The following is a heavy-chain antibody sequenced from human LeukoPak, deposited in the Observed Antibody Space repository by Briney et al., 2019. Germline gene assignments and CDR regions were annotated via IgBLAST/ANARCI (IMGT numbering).Heavy chain of an antibody. CDR2: IIPIFGTA. V-gene: IGHV1-69*13. Sequence: SVKVSCKASGGTFSSYAISWVRQAPGQGLEWMGGIIPIFGTANYAQKFQGRVTITADESTSTAYMELSSLRSEDTAVYYCARDRCSGGSCYSGYWGQGTLVTASS. CDR3: ARDRCSGGSCYSGY. CDR1: GGTFSSYA. J-gene: IGHJ4*02. D-gene: IGHD2-15*01.